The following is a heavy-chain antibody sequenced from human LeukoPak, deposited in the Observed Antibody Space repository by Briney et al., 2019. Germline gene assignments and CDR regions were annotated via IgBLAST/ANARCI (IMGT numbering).Heavy chain of an antibody. V-gene: IGHV3-11*04. J-gene: IGHJ4*02. CDR3: ARRAMGATSFDY. Sequence: GGSLRLSCAASGFTFSDYYMTWVRQAPGKGLEWVSYISISSNTIYYADSVKGRLTVSRDNAKNSLYLQMNNLRAEDTAVYYCARRAMGATSFDYWGQGTLVTVSS. D-gene: IGHD1-26*01. CDR1: GFTFSDYY. CDR2: ISISSNTI.